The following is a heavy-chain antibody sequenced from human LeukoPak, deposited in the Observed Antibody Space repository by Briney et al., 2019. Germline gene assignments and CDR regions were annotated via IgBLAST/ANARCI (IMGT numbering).Heavy chain of an antibody. CDR3: ARHLAGYCSGGSCYSGALYNWFDP. CDR1: GGSISSYY. V-gene: IGHV4-59*08. J-gene: IGHJ5*02. D-gene: IGHD2-15*01. CDR2: IYYSGST. Sequence: SETLSLTCTVSGGSISSYYWSWIRQPPGKGLEWIGYIYYSGSTNYNPSLKSRVTISVDTSKNQFSLKLSSVTAADTAVYYCARHLAGYCSGGSCYSGALYNWFDPRGQGTLVTVSS.